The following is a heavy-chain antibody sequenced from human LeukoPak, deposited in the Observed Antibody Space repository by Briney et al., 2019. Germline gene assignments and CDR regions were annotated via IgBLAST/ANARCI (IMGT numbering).Heavy chain of an antibody. CDR3: ARERWLLHLAFDI. Sequence: ASVKVSCKASGGTFSSYAISWVRQAPGQGLEWMGGIIPIFGTANYAQKLQGRVTMTTDTSTSTAYMELRSLRSDDTAVYYCARERWLLHLAFDIWGQGTMVTVSS. V-gene: IGHV1-69*05. CDR2: IIPIFGTA. D-gene: IGHD5-24*01. J-gene: IGHJ3*02. CDR1: GGTFSSYA.